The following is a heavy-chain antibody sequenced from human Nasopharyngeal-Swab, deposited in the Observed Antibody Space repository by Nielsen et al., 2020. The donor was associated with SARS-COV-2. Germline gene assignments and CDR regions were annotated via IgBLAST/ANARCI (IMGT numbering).Heavy chain of an antibody. CDR1: GFTFSSYW. D-gene: IGHD6-19*01. Sequence: GESLKISCAASGFTFSSYWMSWVRQAPGKGLEWVANIKQDGSEKYYVDSVKGRFTISRDNAKNSLYLQMNSLRAEDTAVYYCAREGTGVAGIWVHYYYHGMDVWGQGTMVTVSS. V-gene: IGHV3-7*01. CDR2: IKQDGSEK. J-gene: IGHJ6*02. CDR3: AREGTGVAGIWVHYYYHGMDV.